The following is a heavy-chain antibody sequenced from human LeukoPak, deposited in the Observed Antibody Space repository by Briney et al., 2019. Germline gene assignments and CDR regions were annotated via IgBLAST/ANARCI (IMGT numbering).Heavy chain of an antibody. CDR1: GGSISRDY. D-gene: IGHD6-13*01. Sequence: SETLSLTCTVSGGSISRDYWSWIRQPPGKGLEWIGYIYYTGGTNYNPSLKSRVTISVDTSKNQFSLKLSSVTAADTAVYYCARDRPGGSSLDYWGQGTLVTVSS. CDR2: IYYTGGT. V-gene: IGHV4-59*01. J-gene: IGHJ4*02. CDR3: ARDRPGGSSLDY.